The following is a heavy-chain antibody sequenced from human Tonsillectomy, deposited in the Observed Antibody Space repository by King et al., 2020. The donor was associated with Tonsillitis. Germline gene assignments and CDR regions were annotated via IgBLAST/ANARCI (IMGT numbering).Heavy chain of an antibody. CDR1: GITFNKAW. CDR3: TTPPWVYSTVGLGYFQH. D-gene: IGHD2-8*02. CDR2: VKSNPDGGTT. Sequence: VQLVESGGDLVKPGGALRLSCAVSGITFNKAWMTWVRQAPGKGLEWVGRVKSNPDGGTTEYAAPVKGRFTISRDDPKNILYLQMYSLKTADTAVYYCTTPPWVYSTVGLGYFQHWGQGTLVTVSS. J-gene: IGHJ1*01. V-gene: IGHV3-15*01.